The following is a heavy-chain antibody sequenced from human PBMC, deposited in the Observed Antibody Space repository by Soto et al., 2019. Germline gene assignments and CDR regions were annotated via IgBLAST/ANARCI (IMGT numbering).Heavy chain of an antibody. CDR1: GGSISSSSYY. Sequence: SETLSLTCTVSGGSISSSSYYWGWIRQPPGKGLEWIGSIYYSGSTYYNPSLKSRVTISVDTSKNQFSLKLSSVTAADTAVYYCASGDIVVVPAANWGQGTLVTVSS. D-gene: IGHD2-2*01. J-gene: IGHJ4*02. CDR2: IYYSGST. V-gene: IGHV4-39*01. CDR3: ASGDIVVVPAAN.